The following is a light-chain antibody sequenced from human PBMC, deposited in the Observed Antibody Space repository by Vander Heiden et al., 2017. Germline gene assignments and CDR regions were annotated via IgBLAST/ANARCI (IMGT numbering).Light chain of an antibody. Sequence: EIMMTQSPATMSVSPGQRATLPCRASQSVRSNLAWYQQKPGQAPRLLSYGASARATGIPARFSGSESGTGFTLTISSLQSEDFAVYDCQQYDHWPRTFGQGTKVEI. V-gene: IGKV3-15*01. CDR3: QQYDHWPRT. CDR2: GAS. J-gene: IGKJ1*01. CDR1: QSVRSN.